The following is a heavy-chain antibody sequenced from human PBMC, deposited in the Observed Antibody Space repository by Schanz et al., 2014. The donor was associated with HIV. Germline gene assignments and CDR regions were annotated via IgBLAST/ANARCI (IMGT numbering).Heavy chain of an antibody. CDR3: VKPEYDSSGNSQSHFDY. CDR1: GFSFDTFG. V-gene: IGHV3-23*04. J-gene: IGHJ4*02. D-gene: IGHD3-22*01. Sequence: VQLVESGGGVVQPGRSLRLSCAGSGFSFDTFGIHWVRQAPGKGLEWVSSISESGGRTYYADSVNGRFTISRDNSKNTLYLQMTTLRIDDTAVYYCVKPEYDSSGNSQSHFDYWGQGTLVTVSS. CDR2: ISESGGRT.